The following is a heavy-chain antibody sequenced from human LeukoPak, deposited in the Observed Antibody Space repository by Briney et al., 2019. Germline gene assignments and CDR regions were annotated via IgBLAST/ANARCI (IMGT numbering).Heavy chain of an antibody. Sequence: SETLSLTCTVSGGSISSSSYYWGWIRQPPGKGLEWIGNIYYSGSTYYNPSLKSRVTISVDTSKTQLSLKLGSVTAADTAVYYCAGLWADGSHIYYFDNWGQGTLVTASS. CDR3: AGLWADGSHIYYFDN. V-gene: IGHV4-39*01. J-gene: IGHJ4*02. CDR1: GGSISSSSYY. CDR2: IYYSGST. D-gene: IGHD3-10*01.